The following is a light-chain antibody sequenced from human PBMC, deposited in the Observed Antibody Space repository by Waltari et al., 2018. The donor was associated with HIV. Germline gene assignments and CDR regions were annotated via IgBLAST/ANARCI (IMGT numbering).Light chain of an antibody. CDR3: QQYHTSWT. V-gene: IGKV4-1*01. Sequence: VLTQSPDSLAVSLGERATINCKSSQSVLYHSDNKNYLAWYQQTPGQPPNLLISCASTREAGVPDRFSSSGSGTDFTLTISSLQAEDVAIYYCQQYHTSWTFGQGTKVEIK. CDR1: QSVLYHSDNKNY. J-gene: IGKJ1*01. CDR2: CAS.